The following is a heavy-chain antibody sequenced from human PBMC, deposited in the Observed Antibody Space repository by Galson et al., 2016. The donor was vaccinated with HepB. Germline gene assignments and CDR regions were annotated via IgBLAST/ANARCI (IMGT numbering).Heavy chain of an antibody. CDR3: ARVRVVRGIYDAFNM. J-gene: IGHJ3*02. Sequence: SLRLSCAASGFTFSSYGMHWVRRTPGKGLEWLALVSPDASENYYADSVKGRFTVSRDNSRNTLYLQMYSLRPGDTAIYYCARVRVVRGIYDAFNMWGQGTVVTVSS. D-gene: IGHD2-21*01. V-gene: IGHV3-30*03. CDR1: GFTFSSYG. CDR2: VSPDASEN.